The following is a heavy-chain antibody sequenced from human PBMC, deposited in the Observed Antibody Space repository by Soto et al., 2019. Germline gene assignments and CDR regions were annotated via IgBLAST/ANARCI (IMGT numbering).Heavy chain of an antibody. D-gene: IGHD4-17*01. V-gene: IGHV4-4*02. CDR2: IYYSGST. CDR3: ARRYGYAFDI. CDR1: GPYTSSSNL. Sequence: SETLSLTCAVSGPYTSSSNLLTWVRQPPGKGLEWIGYIYYSGSTNYNPSLKSRVTISVDTSKNQFSLKLSSVTAADTAVYYCARRYGYAFDIWGQGTMVTVSS. J-gene: IGHJ3*02.